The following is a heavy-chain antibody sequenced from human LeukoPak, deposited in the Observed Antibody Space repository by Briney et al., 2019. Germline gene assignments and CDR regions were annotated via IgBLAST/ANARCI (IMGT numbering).Heavy chain of an antibody. CDR3: AKAPSYSSGWYLDY. CDR1: GFTFSSYA. Sequence: PGGSLRLSCAASGFTFSSYAMSLVRQAAGKGLEWVSAISGSGGSTYYADSVKGRFTISRDNSKNTLYLQMNSLRAEDTAVYYCAKAPSYSSGWYLDYWGQGTLVTVSS. J-gene: IGHJ4*02. V-gene: IGHV3-23*01. CDR2: ISGSGGST. D-gene: IGHD6-19*01.